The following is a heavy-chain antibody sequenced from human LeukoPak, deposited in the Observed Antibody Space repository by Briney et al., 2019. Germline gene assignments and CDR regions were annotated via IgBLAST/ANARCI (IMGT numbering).Heavy chain of an antibody. D-gene: IGHD5-18*01. V-gene: IGHV4-61*08. CDR2: IYYSGST. J-gene: IGHJ4*02. CDR3: ARDRGGYTYSHDY. Sequence: PSETLSLTCTVSGGSISSGGYYWSWIRQPPGKGLEWIGYIYYSGSTNYNPSLKSRVTISVDTSKNQFSLKLSSVTAADTAVYYCARDRGGYTYSHDYWGQGTLVTVSS. CDR1: GGSISSGGYY.